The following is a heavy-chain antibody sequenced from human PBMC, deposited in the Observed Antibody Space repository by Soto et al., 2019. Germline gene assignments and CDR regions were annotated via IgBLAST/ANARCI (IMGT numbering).Heavy chain of an antibody. V-gene: IGHV3-23*01. J-gene: IGHJ4*02. CDR1: GFTFSSYA. CDR2: ISGSGGST. CDR3: AKDVTMVRGVVYYFDY. D-gene: IGHD3-10*01. Sequence: LRLSCAASGFTFSSYAMSWVRQAPGKGLEWVSAISGSGGSTYYADSVKGRFTISRDNSKNTLYLQMNSLRAEDTAVYYCAKDVTMVRGVVYYFDYWGQGTLVTVSS.